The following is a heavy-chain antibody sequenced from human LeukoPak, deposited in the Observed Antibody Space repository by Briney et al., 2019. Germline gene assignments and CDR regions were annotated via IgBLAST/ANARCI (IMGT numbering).Heavy chain of an antibody. D-gene: IGHD3-10*01. Sequence: PGGSLRLSCAASGVTFSSYSMNWVRPAPGQGLEWVSYISSSSSTIYYADSVKGRFTISRDNSKNTLYLQMGSLRAEDMAVYYCARVYYGSGYVYYFDYWGQGTLVTVSS. J-gene: IGHJ4*02. V-gene: IGHV3-48*01. CDR3: ARVYYGSGYVYYFDY. CDR2: ISSSSSTI. CDR1: GVTFSSYS.